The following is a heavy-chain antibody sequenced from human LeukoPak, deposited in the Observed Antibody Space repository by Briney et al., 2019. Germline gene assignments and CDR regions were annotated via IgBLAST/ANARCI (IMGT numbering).Heavy chain of an antibody. J-gene: IGHJ6*03. Sequence: SETLSLTCAVYGGSFTTYYWSWIRQPPGKGLEWIGEINHNEFTNYNPSLKNRVTITIDTSKNQFSLKLSSVTAADTAVYYCARVTYYGSGSYYNDYYYYMDVWGKGTTVTVSS. V-gene: IGHV4-34*01. D-gene: IGHD3-10*01. CDR2: INHNEFT. CDR1: GGSFTTYY. CDR3: ARVTYYGSGSYYNDYYYYMDV.